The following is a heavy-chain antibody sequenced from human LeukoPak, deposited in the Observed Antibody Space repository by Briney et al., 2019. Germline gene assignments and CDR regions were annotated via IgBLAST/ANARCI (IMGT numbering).Heavy chain of an antibody. CDR2: IYYSGST. V-gene: IGHV4-59*01. D-gene: IGHD3-10*01. J-gene: IGHJ4*02. CDR1: GGSISSYY. Sequence: SETLSLTCTVSGGSISSYYWSWIRQPPGKGLEWIGYIYYSGSTNYNPSLKSRVTISVDTSKNQFSLKLSSVTAADTAVYYCASSPIPYYGSGSYPYYFDYWGQGTPVTVSS. CDR3: ASSPIPYYGSGSYPYYFDY.